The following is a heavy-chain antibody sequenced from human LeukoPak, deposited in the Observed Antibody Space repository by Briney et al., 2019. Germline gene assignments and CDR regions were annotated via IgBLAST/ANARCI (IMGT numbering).Heavy chain of an antibody. CDR3: ARGVEMATLNSAGV. J-gene: IGHJ6*04. Sequence: SETLSLTCTVSGYSISSGYYWGWIRQPPGKGLEWIGNIYYSGSTYYNPSLKSRGTMSVDTSKNQFSLRLSSVTAADTAVYYCARGVEMATLNSAGVWGKGTTVTVSS. CDR2: IYYSGST. D-gene: IGHD5-24*01. CDR1: GYSISSGYY. V-gene: IGHV4-38-2*02.